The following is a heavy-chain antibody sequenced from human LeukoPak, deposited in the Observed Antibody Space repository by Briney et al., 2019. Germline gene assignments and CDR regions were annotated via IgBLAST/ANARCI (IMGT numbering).Heavy chain of an antibody. CDR2: ISWNSGSI. Sequence: GGSVRLSCAASGVTFDDYATHWVRQAPGKGLEWVSGISWNSGSIGYADSVKGRFTISRDNAKNSLYLQMNSLRAEDTALYYCAKGDCGSTSCYEAHWGQGTLVTVSS. CDR1: GVTFDDYA. D-gene: IGHD2-2*01. V-gene: IGHV3-9*01. J-gene: IGHJ4*02. CDR3: AKGDCGSTSCYEAH.